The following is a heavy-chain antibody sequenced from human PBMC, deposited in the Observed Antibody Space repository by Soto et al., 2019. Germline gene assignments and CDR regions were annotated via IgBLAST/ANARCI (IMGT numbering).Heavy chain of an antibody. Sequence: SETLSLTCAVSGGSVSSGDHYWSWFRQTPGKVSEAISPMQYTWPMYYNPSPDNRATISVDTSKNMFSPRPRAVTAAARAVYYCARARGYGFGIDLWGQGIVVTVSS. CDR3: ARARGYGFGIDL. CDR2: MQYTWPM. CDR1: GGSVSSGDHY. D-gene: IGHD5-18*01. J-gene: IGHJ5*02. V-gene: IGHV4-30-4*01.